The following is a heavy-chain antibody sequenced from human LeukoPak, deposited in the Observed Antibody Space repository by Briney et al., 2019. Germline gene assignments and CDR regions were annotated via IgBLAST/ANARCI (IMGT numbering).Heavy chain of an antibody. J-gene: IGHJ4*02. Sequence: AGGSLRLSCAASGFTVSSNYMSWVRQAPGKGLEWVSVIYSGGSTYYVDSVEGRFTISRDNFRNTLYLQMNSLRAEDTAVYYCAKGGRLHQNDYWGQGTLVTVSS. CDR3: AKGGRLHQNDY. CDR1: GFTVSSNY. V-gene: IGHV3-53*01. D-gene: IGHD2-21*02. CDR2: IYSGGST.